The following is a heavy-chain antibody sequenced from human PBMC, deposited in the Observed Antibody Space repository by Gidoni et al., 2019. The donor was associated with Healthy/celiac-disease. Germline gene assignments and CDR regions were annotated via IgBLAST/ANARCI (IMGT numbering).Heavy chain of an antibody. J-gene: IGHJ3*02. CDR2: ISWDGGST. D-gene: IGHD3-22*01. CDR1: GFTFADYT. V-gene: IGHV3-43*01. Sequence: EVQLVESGGVVVQPGGSLRLSCADSGFTFADYTMHWVRQAPGKGLEWVSLISWDGGSTYYADSVKGRFTISRDNIKNSLYLQMNSLRTEDTALYYCALGYYDSSGSQQDAFDIWGQGTMVTVSS. CDR3: ALGYYDSSGSQQDAFDI.